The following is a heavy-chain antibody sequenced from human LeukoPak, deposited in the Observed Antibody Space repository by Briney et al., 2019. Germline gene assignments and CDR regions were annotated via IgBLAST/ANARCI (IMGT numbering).Heavy chain of an antibody. CDR3: AGGSGSVDY. V-gene: IGHV3-33*01. Sequence: PGRSLRLSCAASGFTFSTYAMHWVRQAPGKGLEWVAAIWSDGSNKYYADSVKGRFTISRDNSKNTLYLQMNSLRAEDTAVYYCAGGSGSVDYWGQGTLVTVSS. CDR1: GFTFSTYA. CDR2: IWSDGSNK. D-gene: IGHD1-26*01. J-gene: IGHJ4*02.